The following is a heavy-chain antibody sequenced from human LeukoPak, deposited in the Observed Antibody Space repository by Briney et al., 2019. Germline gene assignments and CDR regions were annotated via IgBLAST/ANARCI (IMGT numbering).Heavy chain of an antibody. D-gene: IGHD2-2*02. CDR1: GYTFTGYY. CDR3: ARDPLGVVVPAAIRGPDY. J-gene: IGHJ4*02. Sequence: ASVKVSCKASGYTFTGYYMHWVRQAPGQGLEWMGWINPNIGGTNYAQKFQGRVTMTRDTSISTAYMDLSRLRSDDTAVYYCARDPLGVVVPAAIRGPDYWGQGTLVTVSS. CDR2: INPNIGGT. V-gene: IGHV1-2*02.